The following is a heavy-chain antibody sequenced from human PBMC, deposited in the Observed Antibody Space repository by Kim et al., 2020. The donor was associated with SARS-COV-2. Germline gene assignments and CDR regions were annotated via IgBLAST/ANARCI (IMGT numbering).Heavy chain of an antibody. J-gene: IGHJ4*02. Sequence: SEKYYVDSVKGRFTNSSDNAKNSLYLQMNSLRAEDTAVYYCARGYGQGDYWGQGTLVTVSS. D-gene: IGHD4-17*01. CDR2: SEK. V-gene: IGHV3-7*01. CDR3: ARGYGQGDY.